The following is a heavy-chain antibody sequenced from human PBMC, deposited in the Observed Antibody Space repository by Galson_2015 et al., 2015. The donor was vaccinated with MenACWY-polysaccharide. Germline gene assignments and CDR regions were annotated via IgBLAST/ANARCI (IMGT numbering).Heavy chain of an antibody. D-gene: IGHD1-14*01. CDR1: GLIVSANY. J-gene: IGHJ6*02. CDR3: ARHRPRGNGMDV. CDR2: IYSGGNT. Sequence: SLRLSCAASGLIVSANYMAWFRRPPGKGLEWVSTIYSGGNTYYADSVKGRFTISRDNSKNTLYLQMNGLRADDTAMYYCARHRPRGNGMDVWGQGATVTVSS. V-gene: IGHV3-53*01.